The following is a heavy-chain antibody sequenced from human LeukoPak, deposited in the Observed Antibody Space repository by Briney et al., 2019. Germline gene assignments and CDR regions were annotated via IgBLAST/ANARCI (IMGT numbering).Heavy chain of an antibody. CDR2: SGST. V-gene: IGHV4-39*07. CDR1: GGYISDREYH. Sequence: TSETLSLTCTVSGGYISDREYHWGWIRQPPGKGLEWIGSGSTYYNPSLKSRVTISVDTSKNQFSLKLSSVTAADTAVYFCASPRGDDSGGYYTWYFHHWGQGILVTVSS. CDR3: ASPRGDDSGGYYTWYFHH. J-gene: IGHJ1*01. D-gene: IGHD3-22*01.